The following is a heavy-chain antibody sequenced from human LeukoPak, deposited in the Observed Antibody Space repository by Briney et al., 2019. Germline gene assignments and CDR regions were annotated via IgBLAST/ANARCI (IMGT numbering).Heavy chain of an antibody. CDR1: GFTFSSYG. CDR3: AKDAPYYDSSGTQITD. CDR2: IRYDGSKK. V-gene: IGHV3-30*02. Sequence: GGSLRLSCAASGFTFSSYGMHWVRQAPGKGLEWVAFIRYDGSKKYYGNSVKGRFTISRDNSKNTLYLQINSLRAEDTAVYYCAKDAPYYDSSGTQITDWGEAT. D-gene: IGHD3-22*01. J-gene: IGHJ4*02.